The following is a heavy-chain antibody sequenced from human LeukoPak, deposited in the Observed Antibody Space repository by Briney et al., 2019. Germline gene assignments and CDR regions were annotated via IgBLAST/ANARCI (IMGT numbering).Heavy chain of an antibody. CDR3: ARGDAFSGDH. Sequence: GGSLRLSCTTSGFTFGEYGFNWVRQAPGRGLEWVANINQDGSEEYYVDSVKGRFTISRDNTKNSLFVQMNSLRADDTAVYYCARGDAFSGDHWGQGTLVTVSS. CDR1: GFTFGEYG. V-gene: IGHV3-7*04. CDR2: INQDGSEE. J-gene: IGHJ4*02. D-gene: IGHD2-2*01.